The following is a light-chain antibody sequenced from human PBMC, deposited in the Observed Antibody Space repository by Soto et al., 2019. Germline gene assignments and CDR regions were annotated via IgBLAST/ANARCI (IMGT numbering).Light chain of an antibody. V-gene: IGKV3-20*01. CDR2: GAS. J-gene: IGKJ1*01. CDR1: QSVTNNY. CDR3: HQYGSSPGS. Sequence: EIVLTQSPGTLSSSPGGRATLSCRASQSVTNNYLAWYQQKRGQAPRLLIWGASIRAADLPDRFSGGGSGTDYTLPISRLEAEDFAIYYCHQYGSSPGSFGQGTKVDIK.